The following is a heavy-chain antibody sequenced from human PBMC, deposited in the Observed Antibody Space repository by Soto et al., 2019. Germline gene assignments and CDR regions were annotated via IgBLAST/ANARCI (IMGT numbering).Heavy chain of an antibody. CDR1: GFTFSSYE. CDR3: ARDQEAGSFFPYYYGMDV. D-gene: IGHD6-13*01. V-gene: IGHV3-48*03. CDR2: ITSSGSTI. Sequence: LRLSCATSGFTFSSYEMNLVRQAPGKGLEGVSYITSSGSTICYGDSVKGQITTARDNAKNSLYLQMDSLRAEDTAVYYCARDQEAGSFFPYYYGMDVWGQGTTVTVSS. J-gene: IGHJ6*02.